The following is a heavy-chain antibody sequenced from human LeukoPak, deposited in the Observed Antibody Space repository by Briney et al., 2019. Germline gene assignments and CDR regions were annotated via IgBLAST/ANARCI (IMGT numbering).Heavy chain of an antibody. V-gene: IGHV3-43D*03. CDR2: ISWDGGSS. CDR3: AKDRDPNYYGSGLFDH. J-gene: IGHJ4*02. Sequence: GGSLRLSCAASGFTFDDYAMHWVRQAPGKGLEWVSLISWDGGSSYYADSVKGRFTISRDNSKNSLYLQMNSLRAEDTALYYCAKDRDPNYYGSGLFDHWGQGTLVTVSS. CDR1: GFTFDDYA. D-gene: IGHD3-10*01.